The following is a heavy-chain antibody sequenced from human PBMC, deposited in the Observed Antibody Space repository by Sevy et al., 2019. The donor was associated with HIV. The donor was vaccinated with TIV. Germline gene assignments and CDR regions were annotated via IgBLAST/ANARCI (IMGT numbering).Heavy chain of an antibody. CDR1: GGSISSSSIY. D-gene: IGHD1-26*01. CDR3: ARHFYSNGMDV. CDR2: IFHSGDT. Sequence: SETLSLTCTVSGGSISSSSIYWGWFRQSPGKGLDYIGSIFHSGDTYYNLSLKSRVTISVDTSKNQFSLKMTSVTAADTAVYYCARHFYSNGMDVWGQGTTVTVSS. V-gene: IGHV4-39*01. J-gene: IGHJ6*02.